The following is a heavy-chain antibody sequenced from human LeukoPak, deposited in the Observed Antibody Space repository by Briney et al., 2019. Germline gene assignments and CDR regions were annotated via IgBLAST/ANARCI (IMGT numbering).Heavy chain of an antibody. CDR1: GFTFSSYW. J-gene: IGHJ3*02. CDR2: IKQDGSDK. Sequence: GGSLRLSCAASGFTFSSYWMSWVRQAPGKGLEWVANIKQDGSDKYYVDSVKGRFTISRDNAKNSVYLQMNSLRAEDTAVYYCPRDHNDAFDIWGQGTMVTVSS. V-gene: IGHV3-7*05. CDR3: PRDHNDAFDI.